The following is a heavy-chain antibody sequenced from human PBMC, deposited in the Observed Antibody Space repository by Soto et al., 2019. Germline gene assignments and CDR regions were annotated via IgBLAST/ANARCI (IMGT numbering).Heavy chain of an antibody. CDR3: ARMFSSGWYGTYYYYGMDV. J-gene: IGHJ6*02. CDR1: GGTFSSYA. Sequence: SVKVSCKASGGTFSSYAISWVRQAPGQGLEWMGGIIPIFGTANYAQKFQGRVTITADESTSTAYMELSSLRSEDTAVYYCARMFSSGWYGTYYYYGMDVWGQGTTVTVSS. D-gene: IGHD6-19*01. CDR2: IIPIFGTA. V-gene: IGHV1-69*13.